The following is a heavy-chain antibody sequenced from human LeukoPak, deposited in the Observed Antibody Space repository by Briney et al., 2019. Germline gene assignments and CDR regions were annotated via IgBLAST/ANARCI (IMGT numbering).Heavy chain of an antibody. V-gene: IGHV1-24*01. CDR1: GYTLTELS. CDR2: FDPEDGET. CDR3: ATGGGRVAVAGYFDY. D-gene: IGHD6-19*01. J-gene: IGHJ4*02. Sequence: ASVKVSCKVSGYTLTELSMHWVQQAPGKGLEWMGGFDPEDGETIYAQKFQGRVTMTEDTSTDTAYMELSSLRSEDTAVYYCATGGGRVAVAGYFDYWGQGTLVTVSS.